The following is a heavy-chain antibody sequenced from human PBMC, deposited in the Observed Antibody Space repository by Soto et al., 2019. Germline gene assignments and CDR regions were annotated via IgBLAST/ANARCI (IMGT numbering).Heavy chain of an antibody. CDR1: GGTFSSYA. V-gene: IGHV1-69*01. CDR2: IIPIFGTA. J-gene: IGHJ4*02. D-gene: IGHD3-22*01. CDR3: ARGDDSSGYYHYYFDY. Sequence: QVQLVQSGAEVKKPGSSVKVSCKASGGTFSSYAISWVRQAPGQGLEWMGGIIPIFGTANYAQKFQGRVTITADESTSTAYLELGSLRSEDTAVYYCARGDDSSGYYHYYFDYWGQGTLVTVSS.